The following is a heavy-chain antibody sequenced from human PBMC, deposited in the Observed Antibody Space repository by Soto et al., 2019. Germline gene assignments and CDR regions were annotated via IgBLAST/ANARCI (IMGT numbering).Heavy chain of an antibody. CDR3: SGIRRGRIDY. J-gene: IGHJ4*02. V-gene: IGHV3-33*01. CDR2: IWYDGSNK. CDR1: GFTFSSYG. Sequence: QVQLVESGGGVVQPGRSLRLSCAASGFTFSSYGMHWVRQAPGKGLEWVAVIWYDGSNKYYAYSVKGRFTISRDNSKNTLYLQMNSLRAEDTAVYYCSGIRRGRIDYWCQGPLVTVSS. D-gene: IGHD3-16*01.